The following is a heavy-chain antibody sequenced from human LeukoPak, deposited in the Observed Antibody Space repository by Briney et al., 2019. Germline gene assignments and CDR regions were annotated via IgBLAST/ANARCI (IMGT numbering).Heavy chain of an antibody. D-gene: IGHD5-24*01. CDR2: IKQDGSKK. V-gene: IGHV3-7*04. Sequence: GGSLRLSCAASGFTLSTYWMTWVRQAPGKGLEWVANIKQDGSKKSYVGSVKGRFTISRDNAKNSLYLQMNSLRAEDTAIYYCTRVGYIDEGIDYWGQGTLVTVSS. CDR1: GFTLSTYW. J-gene: IGHJ4*02. CDR3: TRVGYIDEGIDY.